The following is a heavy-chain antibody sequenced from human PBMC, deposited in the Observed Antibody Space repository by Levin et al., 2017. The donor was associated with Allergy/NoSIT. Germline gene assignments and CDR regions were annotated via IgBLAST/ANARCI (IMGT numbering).Heavy chain of an antibody. Sequence: QTGGSLRLSCAASGFTFSNYVMHWVRQAPGKGLEWVAVISYDENNKFYADSVKGRFTISRDNSKNTLYLQINSLRAEDTAVHYCAREGGSSGYSAFDIWGQGTLVTVSS. J-gene: IGHJ3*02. CDR3: AREGGSSGYSAFDI. V-gene: IGHV3-30-3*01. CDR2: ISYDENNK. D-gene: IGHD3-22*01. CDR1: GFTFSNYV.